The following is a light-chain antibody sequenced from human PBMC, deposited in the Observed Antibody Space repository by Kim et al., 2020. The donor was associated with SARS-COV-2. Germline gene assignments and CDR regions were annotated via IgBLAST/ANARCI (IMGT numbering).Light chain of an antibody. Sequence: QSVTLSCTGTSSDVGGYNYFSWYQQHPGKAPKLMIYDVSTRPSGVPARFSGSKSGNTASLTISGLQAEDEADYYCCSYAGSYTFVFGTGTKVTVL. CDR2: DVS. J-gene: IGLJ1*01. V-gene: IGLV2-11*01. CDR3: CSYAGSYTFV. CDR1: SSDVGGYNY.